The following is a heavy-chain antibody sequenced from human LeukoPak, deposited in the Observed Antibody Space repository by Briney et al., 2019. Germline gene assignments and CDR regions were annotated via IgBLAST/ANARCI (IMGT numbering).Heavy chain of an antibody. Sequence: GGSLRPSCAASGFTFSSYTMNWVRQAPGKGLEWVSSISSSSSHIYYTDSVTGRFTNSRDNAKNSLYLLMNSLRAEDTAVYYCARGALGSSSTSCGYWGQGTLVTVSS. D-gene: IGHD2-2*01. CDR2: ISSSSSHI. CDR3: ARGALGSSSTSCGY. V-gene: IGHV3-21*01. CDR1: GFTFSSYT. J-gene: IGHJ4*02.